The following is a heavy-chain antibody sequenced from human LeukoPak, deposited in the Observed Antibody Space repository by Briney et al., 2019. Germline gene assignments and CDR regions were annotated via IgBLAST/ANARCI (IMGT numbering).Heavy chain of an antibody. CDR3: ARDGTAAGLYFDL. CDR1: GFTFSSYW. V-gene: IGHV3-7*01. Sequence: VQPGGSLRLSCAVSGFTFSSYWMNWVRQAPGKGLEWVASIKQDGGEKSYVDSVKGRFTISRDNAKNSLYLQMSSLRAEDTAVYYCARDGTAAGLYFDLWGQGTLVTVSS. CDR2: IKQDGGEK. D-gene: IGHD6-13*01. J-gene: IGHJ4*01.